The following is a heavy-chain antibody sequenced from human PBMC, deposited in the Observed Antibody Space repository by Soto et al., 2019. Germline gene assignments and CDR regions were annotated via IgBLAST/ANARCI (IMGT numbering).Heavy chain of an antibody. CDR3: ARHDGTVTLNWFDP. CDR2: IYYGGST. J-gene: IGHJ5*02. D-gene: IGHD4-17*01. CDR1: GDSISRSSNY. V-gene: IGHV4-39*01. Sequence: ETLSLTCTVSGDSISRSSNYWGWLRQPPGKGLEWIGSIYYGGSTYYNPSLKSRVTISVDTSRNQFSLKLTSVTTADTAVYYCARHDGTVTLNWFDPWGQGSLVTVSS.